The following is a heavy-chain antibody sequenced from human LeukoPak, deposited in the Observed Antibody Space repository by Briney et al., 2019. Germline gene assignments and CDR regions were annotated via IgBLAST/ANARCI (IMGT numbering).Heavy chain of an antibody. CDR2: INHSGGT. CDR1: GGSFSGYY. D-gene: IGHD6-19*01. CDR3: ARGYSSGWYAGWFDP. J-gene: IGHJ5*02. V-gene: IGHV4-34*01. Sequence: SETLSLTCAVYGGSFSGYYWSWIRQPPGKGLEWIGEINHSGGTNYNPSLKSRVTISGDTSKNQFSLKLSSVTAADTAVYYCARGYSSGWYAGWFDPWGQGTLVTVSS.